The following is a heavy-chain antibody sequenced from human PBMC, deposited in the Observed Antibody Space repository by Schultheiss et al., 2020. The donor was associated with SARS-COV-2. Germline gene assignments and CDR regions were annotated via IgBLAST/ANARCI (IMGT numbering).Heavy chain of an antibody. CDR1: GFTFDDYG. CDR2: INWNGDST. V-gene: IGHV3-20*01. J-gene: IGHJ2*01. Sequence: GGSLRLSCAASGFTFDDYGMSWVRQAPGKGLEWVSGINWNGDSTGYADSVKGRFTISRDNAKNSLYLQMNSLRAEDTALYHCARGQWELPHWYFDLSGRGTLVPVSS. D-gene: IGHD1-26*01. CDR3: ARGQWELPHWYFDL.